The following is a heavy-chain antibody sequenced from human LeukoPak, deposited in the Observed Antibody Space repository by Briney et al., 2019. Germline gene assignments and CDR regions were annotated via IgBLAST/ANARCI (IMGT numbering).Heavy chain of an antibody. CDR2: INTNTGNP. V-gene: IGHV7-4-1*02. D-gene: IGHD2-2*01. J-gene: IGHJ3*02. CDR3: ARTPYCSSTSCHAFDI. Sequence: ASVKVSCKASGYTFTSYAMNWVRQAPGQGLEWMGWINTNTGNPTYAQGFTGRFVFSLDTSVSTAYLQISSLKAEDAAVYYCARTPYCSSTSCHAFDIRGQGTMVTVSS. CDR1: GYTFTSYA.